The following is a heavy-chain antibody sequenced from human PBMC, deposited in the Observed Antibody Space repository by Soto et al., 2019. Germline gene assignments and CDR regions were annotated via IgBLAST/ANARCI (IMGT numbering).Heavy chain of an antibody. V-gene: IGHV3-48*01. Sequence: EVQLVESGGGLVQPGGSLRLSCAASGFTFSNYNMNWVRQAPGKGLEWVSYISTSGTTIYYTDSVKGRFTISRDNAKNSLFLLMNSLRAEDTAVYHCARYDYSNYGASDVWGQGTTVTVSS. D-gene: IGHD4-4*01. J-gene: IGHJ6*02. CDR1: GFTFSNYN. CDR2: ISTSGTTI. CDR3: ARYDYSNYGASDV.